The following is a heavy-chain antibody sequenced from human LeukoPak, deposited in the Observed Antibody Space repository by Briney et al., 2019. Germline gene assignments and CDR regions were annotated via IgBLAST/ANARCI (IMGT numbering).Heavy chain of an antibody. V-gene: IGHV1-69*05. CDR1: GGTFSSYA. J-gene: IGHJ4*02. CDR2: IIPIFGTA. Sequence: GASVKVSCKASGGTFSSYAISWVRQAPGQGLEWMGRIIPIFGTANYAQKFQGRVTITTDESTSTAYMELSSLRSEDTAVYYCARDTLIGIQGAASFGALTFDYWGQGTLVTVSS. D-gene: IGHD3-16*02. CDR3: ARDTLIGIQGAASFGALTFDY.